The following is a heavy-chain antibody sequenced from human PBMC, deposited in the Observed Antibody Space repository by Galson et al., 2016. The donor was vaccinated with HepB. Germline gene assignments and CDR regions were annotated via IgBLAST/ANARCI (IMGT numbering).Heavy chain of an antibody. CDR2: ISHSGTT. Sequence: QPPGKGLEWIGEISHSGTTNYKSSLNSRLTISLDTSKNQFFLNLTSVTAADTAVYYCARRSPSRGFWGRSGYIDSWGQGALVTVSA. J-gene: IGHJ4*02. V-gene: IGHV4-34*01. CDR3: ARRSPSRGFWGRSGYIDS. D-gene: IGHD2-15*01.